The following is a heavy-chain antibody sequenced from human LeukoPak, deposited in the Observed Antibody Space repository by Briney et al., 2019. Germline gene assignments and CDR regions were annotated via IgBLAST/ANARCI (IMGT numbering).Heavy chain of an antibody. CDR1: GFPFSSYA. CDR3: ARAQVGAPTDL. D-gene: IGHD1-26*01. J-gene: IGHJ5*02. Sequence: PGGSLRLSCAASGFPFSSYAMYWVRQPPGKGLVWVARINGDGDNISYADSVRGRFTISRDNAKDTLYLHMNSLRPEDTAVYYCARAQVGAPTDLWGQGTLVTVSS. V-gene: IGHV3-74*01. CDR2: INGDGDNI.